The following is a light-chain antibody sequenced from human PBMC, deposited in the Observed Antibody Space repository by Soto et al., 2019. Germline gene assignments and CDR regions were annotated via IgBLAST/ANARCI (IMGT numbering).Light chain of an antibody. Sequence: DIQMTQSPSTLSASVGDRVTMTCRASQSISSWLAWYQQKPGKAPKLLIYKASSLESGVPSRFSGSGSGTEFTLTISSLQPDDFATYYCQQYNSYSLFGQGTKVDI. V-gene: IGKV1-5*03. CDR3: QQYNSYSL. CDR2: KAS. J-gene: IGKJ1*01. CDR1: QSISSW.